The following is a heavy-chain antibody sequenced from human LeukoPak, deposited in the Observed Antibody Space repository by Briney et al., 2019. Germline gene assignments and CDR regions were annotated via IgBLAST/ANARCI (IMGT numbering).Heavy chain of an antibody. J-gene: IGHJ4*02. CDR2: IKQDGSEK. CDR1: GFTFSDFV. V-gene: IGHV3-7*01. CDR3: ARVGFKGGIAATFAY. D-gene: IGHD6-13*01. Sequence: GGSLRLSCAASGFTFSDFVMHWVRQAPGKGLEWVANIKQDGSEKYYVDSVKGRFTISRDNAKNSLYLQMNSLRAEDTAVYYCARVGFKGGIAATFAYGAQGPLVPVSS.